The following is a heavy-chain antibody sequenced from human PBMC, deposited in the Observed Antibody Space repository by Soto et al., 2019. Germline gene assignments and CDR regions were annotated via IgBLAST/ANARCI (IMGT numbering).Heavy chain of an antibody. D-gene: IGHD1-26*01. J-gene: IGHJ3*02. Sequence: PGGSLRLSCAASGFTFSSYWMHWVRQAPGKGLVWVSRINSDGSSTSYADSVKGRFTISRDNAKNTLCLQMNSLRGEDTAVYYCARDGYSGSYLGVFDIWGQGTMVTVSS. CDR3: ARDGYSGSYLGVFDI. CDR1: GFTFSSYW. CDR2: INSDGSST. V-gene: IGHV3-74*01.